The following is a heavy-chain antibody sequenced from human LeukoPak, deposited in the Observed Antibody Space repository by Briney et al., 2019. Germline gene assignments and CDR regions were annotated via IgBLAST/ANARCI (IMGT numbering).Heavy chain of an antibody. V-gene: IGHV4-34*01. J-gene: IGHJ3*01. CDR3: ATFGGVWS. CDR1: GGSFSGYY. Sequence: KASETLSLTCAVYGGSFSGYYWSWIRQPPGKGLEWIGEINHSGSTNYNPSLKSRVTISVDTSKNQFSLKLSSVTAADTAVYYCATFGGVWSWGQGTMVTVSS. D-gene: IGHD3-16*01. CDR2: INHSGST.